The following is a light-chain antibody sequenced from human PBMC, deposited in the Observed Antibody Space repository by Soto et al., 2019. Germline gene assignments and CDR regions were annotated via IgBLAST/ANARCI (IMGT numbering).Light chain of an antibody. Sequence: DIKMSQSPSSLSASVGDRVTITCRASQSISSYLNWYQQKPGKAPKLLIYAASSLQSGVPSRFSGSGSGTDFTLTISSLQPEDFATYYCQQSYSTPWPFGQGTKVDI. V-gene: IGKV1-39*01. J-gene: IGKJ1*01. CDR2: AAS. CDR1: QSISSY. CDR3: QQSYSTPWP.